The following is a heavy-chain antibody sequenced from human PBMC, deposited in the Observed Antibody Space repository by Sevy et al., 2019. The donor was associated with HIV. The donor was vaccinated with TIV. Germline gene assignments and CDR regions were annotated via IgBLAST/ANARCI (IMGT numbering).Heavy chain of an antibody. CDR1: GFTFGSYA. V-gene: IGHV3-23*01. D-gene: IGHD6-6*01. CDR2: ISGTGGST. Sequence: GGSLRLSCAASGFTFGSYAMSWVRQAPGKGLEWVSAISGTGGSTYYADSVKGRFTISRDNSKNTLYLQMNSLRAEDTAVYYCAKPIAARGHGSDYWGQGTLVTVSS. J-gene: IGHJ4*02. CDR3: AKPIAARGHGSDY.